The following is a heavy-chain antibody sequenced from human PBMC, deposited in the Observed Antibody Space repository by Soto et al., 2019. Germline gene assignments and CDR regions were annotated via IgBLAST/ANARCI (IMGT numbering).Heavy chain of an antibody. Sequence: KPSETLSLTCAVYGGSFSGYYWSWIRQPPGKGLEWIGEINHSGSTNYNPSLKSRVTISVDTSKNQFSLKLSSVTAADTAVYYCARHVGQGWNFLFDYWGQGTLVTVSS. CDR2: INHSGST. CDR3: ARHVGQGWNFLFDY. D-gene: IGHD1-7*01. CDR1: GGSFSGYY. J-gene: IGHJ4*02. V-gene: IGHV4-34*01.